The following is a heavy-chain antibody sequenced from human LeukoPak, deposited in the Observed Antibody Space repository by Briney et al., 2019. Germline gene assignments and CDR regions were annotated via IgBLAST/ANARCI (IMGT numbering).Heavy chain of an antibody. J-gene: IGHJ5*02. Sequence: GWISAYNRNTNYAQKLQGRVTMTTDTSTSTAYMELRSLRSDDTAVYYCARLLSGSGFDPWGQGTLVTVSS. CDR2: ISAYNRNT. V-gene: IGHV1-18*01. CDR3: ARLLSGSGFDP. D-gene: IGHD3-10*01.